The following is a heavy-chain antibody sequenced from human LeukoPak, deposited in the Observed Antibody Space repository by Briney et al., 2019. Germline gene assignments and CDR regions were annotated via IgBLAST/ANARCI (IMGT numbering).Heavy chain of an antibody. CDR2: IWYDGSNK. CDR1: GFTFSSYG. Sequence: GGSLRLSCAASGFTFSSYGMHWVRQAPGKGLEWVAVIWYDGSNKYYADSVKGRFTISRDNSKNTLYLQMNSLRAEDTAVYYCAKSVGGTGDPVDYWGQGTLVIVSA. D-gene: IGHD6-19*01. J-gene: IGHJ4*02. V-gene: IGHV3-33*06. CDR3: AKSVGGTGDPVDY.